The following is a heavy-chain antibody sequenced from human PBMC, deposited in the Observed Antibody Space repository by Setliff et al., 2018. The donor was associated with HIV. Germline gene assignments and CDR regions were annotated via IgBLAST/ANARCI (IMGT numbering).Heavy chain of an antibody. J-gene: IGHJ1*01. CDR3: TSDPGDFVIRPAEFHG. CDR1: AHPRYYY. Sequence: ASVKVSCKPSAHPRYYYMHWVRQVPGIGLQWMGVINPSGGLTDYPQKFQGRVTITADESTGTVYMELTSLRSEDTAVYFCTSDPGDFVIRPAEFHGWGQGTPVTVSS. D-gene: IGHD2-21*02. CDR2: INPSGGLT. V-gene: IGHV1-46*01.